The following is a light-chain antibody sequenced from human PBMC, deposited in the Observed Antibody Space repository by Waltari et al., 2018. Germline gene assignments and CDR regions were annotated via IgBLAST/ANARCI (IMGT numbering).Light chain of an antibody. CDR3: QQANSFPIT. CDR1: QGINSW. Sequence: DIQMTQSPSSVSASVGDRVTITCRASQGINSWLAWYQQQPGKAPKLLIYAASHLQREVPSWFSGSGTGTDFTLTISSLQPEDFATYYCQQANSFPITFGPGTKVDIK. CDR2: AAS. J-gene: IGKJ3*01. V-gene: IGKV1D-12*01.